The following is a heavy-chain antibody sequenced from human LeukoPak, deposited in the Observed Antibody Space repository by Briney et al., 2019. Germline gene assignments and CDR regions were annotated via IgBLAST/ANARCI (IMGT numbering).Heavy chain of an antibody. V-gene: IGHV3-7*01. Sequence: PGGSLRLSCAASGFTFSGYWMSWVRQAPGKGLEWVANIKQDGSVKYYVDSMKGRFTISRDNAKNSLYLQMNSLRAEDTAVYYCARGPSYCGTNCYYYFEYWGQGTLVTVSS. CDR3: ARGPSYCGTNCYYYFEY. J-gene: IGHJ4*02. CDR2: IKQDGSVK. CDR1: GFTFSGYW. D-gene: IGHD2-21*01.